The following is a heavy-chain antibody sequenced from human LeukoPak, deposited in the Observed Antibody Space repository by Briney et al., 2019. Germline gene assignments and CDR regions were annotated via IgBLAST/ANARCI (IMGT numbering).Heavy chain of an antibody. CDR2: INPSGGST. Sequence: ASVKVSCTASGYTFTSYYMHWVRQAPGQGLEWMGIINPSGGSTSYAQKFQGRVTMTRDTSTSTVYMELSSLRSEDTAVYYCAREEQQLGKIDYWGQGTLVTVSS. CDR3: AREEQQLGKIDY. V-gene: IGHV1-46*01. J-gene: IGHJ4*02. D-gene: IGHD6-13*01. CDR1: GYTFTSYY.